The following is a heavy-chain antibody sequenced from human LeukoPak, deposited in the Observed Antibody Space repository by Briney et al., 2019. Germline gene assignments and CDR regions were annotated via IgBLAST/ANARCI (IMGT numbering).Heavy chain of an antibody. CDR1: GDSISGATHY. CDR2: IYSSGST. Sequence: PSETLSLTCAVSGDSISGATHYWSWIRQPAGKGLEWIGRIYSSGSTNYNPSLKSRVSISVDTSKNQFSLKLSSVTAADTAVYYCARFLNWVFDNWGQGTPVTVSS. CDR3: ARFLNWVFDN. V-gene: IGHV4-61*02. D-gene: IGHD7-27*01. J-gene: IGHJ4*02.